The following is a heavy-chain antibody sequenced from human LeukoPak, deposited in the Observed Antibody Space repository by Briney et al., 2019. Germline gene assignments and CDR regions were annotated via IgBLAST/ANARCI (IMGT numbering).Heavy chain of an antibody. CDR3: ARTVAGSPLDAFDI. J-gene: IGHJ3*02. CDR1: GFTFSSYE. D-gene: IGHD6-19*01. CDR2: ISISGSTI. Sequence: QPGGSLRLSCAASGFTFSSYEMNWVRQAPGKGLEWVSFISISGSTIYYADSVKGRFTISRDNAKNSLYLQMNSLRAEDTAVYYCARTVAGSPLDAFDIWGQGTMVTVSS. V-gene: IGHV3-48*03.